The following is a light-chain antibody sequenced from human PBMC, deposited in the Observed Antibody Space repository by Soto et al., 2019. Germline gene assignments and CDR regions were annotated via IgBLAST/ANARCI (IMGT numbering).Light chain of an antibody. J-gene: IGLJ2*01. CDR3: QVWDSISDHPV. CDR1: NIGSES. CDR2: DDS. Sequence: SSELTQAPSVSVAPGQTARITCGGNNIGSESVHWYQQKPGQAPVLVVYDDSDRPSGIPERFSGSNSGNTATLTISRVAAGDEADYYCQVWDSISDHPVFGGGTKVTVL. V-gene: IGLV3-21*02.